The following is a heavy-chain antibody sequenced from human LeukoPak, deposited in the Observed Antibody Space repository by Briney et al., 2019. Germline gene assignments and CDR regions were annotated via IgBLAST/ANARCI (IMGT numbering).Heavy chain of an antibody. D-gene: IGHD1-26*01. CDR1: GGSISNSSYY. CDR2: IYYSGST. V-gene: IGHV4-39*01. Sequence: SETLSLTCTVSGGSISNSSYYWGWIRQPPGKGLEWIGSIYYSGSTYYNPSLKSRVTISVDTSKNQFSLKLSSVTAADTAVYYCARRGVGATSVFDYWGQGTLVTVSS. CDR3: ARRGVGATSVFDY. J-gene: IGHJ4*02.